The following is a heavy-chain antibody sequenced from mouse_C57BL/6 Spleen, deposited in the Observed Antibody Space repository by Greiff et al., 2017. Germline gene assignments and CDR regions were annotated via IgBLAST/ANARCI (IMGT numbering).Heavy chain of an antibody. CDR3: TRIYGYFDV. CDR2: IDPETGGT. CDR1: GYTFTDYE. Sequence: VQRVESGAELVRPGASVTLSCKASGYTFTDYEMHWVKQTPVHGLEWIGAIDPETGGTAYNQKFKGKAILTADKSSSTAYMELRSLTSEDSAVDYCTRIYGYFDVWGTGTTVTVSS. V-gene: IGHV1-15*01. J-gene: IGHJ1*03.